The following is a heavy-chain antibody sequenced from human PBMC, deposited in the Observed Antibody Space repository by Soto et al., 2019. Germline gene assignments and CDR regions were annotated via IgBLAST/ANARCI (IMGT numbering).Heavy chain of an antibody. Sequence: EVQLVESGGGLVQPGGSLRLSCAASGFTFSSYWMHWVRQAPGKGLVWVSRINSDGSSTSYADSVKGRFTISRDNAKNTLYLQMKSIGAENTDVYYCGRAPTILEPNGYCMDVWGQGTTVTVS. CDR3: GRAPTILEPNGYCMDV. V-gene: IGHV3-74*01. D-gene: IGHD1-1*01. CDR2: INSDGSST. J-gene: IGHJ6*02. CDR1: GFTFSSYW.